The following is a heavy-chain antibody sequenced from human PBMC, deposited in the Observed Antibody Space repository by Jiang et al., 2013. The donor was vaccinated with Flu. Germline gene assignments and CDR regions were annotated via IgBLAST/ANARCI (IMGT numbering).Heavy chain of an antibody. V-gene: IGHV3-23*04. CDR2: ISGSGGST. CDR3: AKGSKGITIFGVVISTDY. J-gene: IGHJ4*02. CDR1: GFTFSSYA. D-gene: IGHD3-3*01. Sequence: EVQLVESGGGLVQPGGSLRLSCAASGFTFSSYAMSWVRQAPGKGLEWVSAISGSGGSTYYADSVKGRFTISRDNSKNTLYLQMNSLRAEDTAVYYCAKGSKGITIFGVVISTDYWGQGTLVTVSS.